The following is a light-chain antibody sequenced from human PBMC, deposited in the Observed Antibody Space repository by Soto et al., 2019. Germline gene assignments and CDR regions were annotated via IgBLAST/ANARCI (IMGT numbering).Light chain of an antibody. CDR3: QQYNSVSPT. CDR1: HSISDW. V-gene: IGKV1-5*03. J-gene: IGKJ1*01. Sequence: DIQMTQSPSTLSASVGDRVTITCRASHSISDWLAWYQQKPGKAPKLLIYKASTLESGVPSRFSGSGSGTEFTLTISSLQPDDFATYYCQQYNSVSPTFGLGTKVEIK. CDR2: KAS.